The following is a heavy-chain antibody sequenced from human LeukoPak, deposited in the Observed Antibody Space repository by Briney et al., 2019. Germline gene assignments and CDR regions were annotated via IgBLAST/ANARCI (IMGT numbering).Heavy chain of an antibody. CDR1: GGSISYYY. CDR3: ARITYGDNHFDI. Sequence: PSETLSLTCTVSGGSISYYYWSWIRQPPGKGLEWIGYIYYSGSTNYNPSLKSRVTISVDTAKNQFSLKMHSVNAAETAVYYCARITYGDNHFDIWGQGTMVTVSS. CDR2: IYYSGST. D-gene: IGHD4-23*01. V-gene: IGHV4-59*01. J-gene: IGHJ3*02.